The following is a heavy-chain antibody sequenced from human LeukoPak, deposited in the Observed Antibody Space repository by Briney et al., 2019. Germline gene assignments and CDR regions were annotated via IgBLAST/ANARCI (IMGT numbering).Heavy chain of an antibody. CDR1: RCTFPGYS. CDR3: AREYSSSVSSIDY. Sequence: AAVKVSYKHSRCTFPGYSLLWVDPAPRQGVTWMGWINPISGGTNYAQKSQGRVHMTRDTSISTAYMELSRLRSDDTAVYYCAREYSSSVSSIDYWGKGTLVTVSS. CDR2: INPISGGT. D-gene: IGHD6-6*01. J-gene: IGHJ4*02. V-gene: IGHV1-2*02.